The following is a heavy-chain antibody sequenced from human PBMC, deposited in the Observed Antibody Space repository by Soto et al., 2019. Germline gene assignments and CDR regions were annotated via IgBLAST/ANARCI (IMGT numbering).Heavy chain of an antibody. CDR1: VYSFTSYW. D-gene: IGHD3-22*01. CDR2: IDPSDSYT. V-gene: IGHV5-10-1*01. J-gene: IGHJ4*02. Sequence: PGESLKISCKGSVYSFTSYWISWVRQMPGKGLEWMGRIDPSDSYTNYSPPFQGHVTISADKSISTAYLQWSSLKASDTAMYYCARHHYYDSSGYAGFFDYWGQGTLVTVSS. CDR3: ARHHYYDSSGYAGFFDY.